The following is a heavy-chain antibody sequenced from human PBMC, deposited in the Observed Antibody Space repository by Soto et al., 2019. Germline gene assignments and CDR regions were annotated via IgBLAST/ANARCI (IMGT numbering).Heavy chain of an antibody. CDR2: ISYNGDT. CDR1: GGSIGSSY. J-gene: IGHJ5*02. V-gene: IGHV4-59*08. CDR3: ASLRSWLEA. Sequence: SETLSLTCSVSGGSIGSSYCSWIRQPPGEGLQFIGYISYNGDTNYNPSLKSRVTMSIDTSKNQFSLNLRSVTAADTAIFVCASLRSWLEAWGPGTLVTVSS. D-gene: IGHD5-12*01.